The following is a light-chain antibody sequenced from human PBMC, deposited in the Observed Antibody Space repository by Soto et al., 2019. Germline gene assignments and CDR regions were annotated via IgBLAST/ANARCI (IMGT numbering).Light chain of an antibody. V-gene: IGKV1-5*01. CDR2: DVS. Sequence: DIQMTQSPSTLSASVGDRVTITCRASQTISTWLAWYQQKPGKAPKLLIYDVSTLGSGVPSRFSGSGSGTEFTLTISSLQPDDFETYYCQQYSSYSPLTFGGGTKVDI. CDR1: QTISTW. CDR3: QQYSSYSPLT. J-gene: IGKJ4*01.